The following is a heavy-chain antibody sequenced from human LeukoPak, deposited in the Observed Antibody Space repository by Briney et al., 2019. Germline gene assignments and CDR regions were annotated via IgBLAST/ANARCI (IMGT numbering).Heavy chain of an antibody. D-gene: IGHD3-10*01. CDR3: AKEVYCYGSATIDY. J-gene: IGHJ4*02. V-gene: IGHV3-7*03. CDR1: GFTFSCYW. CDR2: IKPDGTGK. Sequence: GGSLRLSCVASGFTFSCYWMNWVRQAPGKGLEWVANIKPDGTGKHYVDSVKGRFTISRDNSKNTLYLQMNSLRAEDTAVYYCAKEVYCYGSATIDYWGQGTLVTVSS.